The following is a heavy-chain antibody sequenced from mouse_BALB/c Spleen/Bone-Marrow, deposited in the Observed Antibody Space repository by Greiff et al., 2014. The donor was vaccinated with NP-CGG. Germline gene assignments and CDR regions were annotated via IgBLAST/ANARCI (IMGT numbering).Heavy chain of an antibody. CDR1: GYSFTSYW. Sequence: QVQLKESGPQVVRPGASVKISCKASGYSFTSYWMHWVKQRPGQGFEWIGMIDPSDSETRLNQKFKDKATLTVDKSSSTAYMQLSSPTSEDSAVYYCARVGLRLPYYFDYWGQGTTLTVSS. CDR2: IDPSDSET. J-gene: IGHJ2*01. D-gene: IGHD1-2*01. CDR3: ARVGLRLPYYFDY. V-gene: IGHV1S126*01.